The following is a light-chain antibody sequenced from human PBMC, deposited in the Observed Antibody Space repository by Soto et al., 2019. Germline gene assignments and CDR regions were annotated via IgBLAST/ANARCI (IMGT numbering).Light chain of an antibody. CDR3: QKYNSASAT. J-gene: IGKJ5*01. V-gene: IGKV1-27*01. Sequence: DIQMTQSPSSLSASVGDRVTITCRASQGISNYLAWYQQKPGKVPKLLIYAASTLQSGVPSRFSGSGSGTDFTLTISSLQPEDVPTYYCQKYNSASATFGQGTRLEIK. CDR1: QGISNY. CDR2: AAS.